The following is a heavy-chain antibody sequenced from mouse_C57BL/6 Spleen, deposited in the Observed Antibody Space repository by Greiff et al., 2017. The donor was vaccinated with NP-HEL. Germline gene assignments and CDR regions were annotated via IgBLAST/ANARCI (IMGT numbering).Heavy chain of an antibody. J-gene: IGHJ1*03. CDR2: IYPGDGDT. V-gene: IGHV1-82*01. CDR3: ANYYGSSPYWYFDV. CDR1: GYAFSSSW. D-gene: IGHD1-1*01. Sequence: VNVVESGPELVKPGASVKISCKASGYAFSSSWMNWVKQRPGKGLEWIGRIYPGDGDTNYNGKFKGKATLTADKSSSTAYMQLSSLTSEDSAVYFCANYYGSSPYWYFDVWGTGTTVTVSS.